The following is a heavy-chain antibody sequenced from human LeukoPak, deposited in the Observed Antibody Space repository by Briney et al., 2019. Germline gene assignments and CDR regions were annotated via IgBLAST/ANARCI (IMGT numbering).Heavy chain of an antibody. V-gene: IGHV1-18*01. J-gene: IGHJ4*02. Sequence: ASVKVSFKASGYTFVNYGITWVRQAPGQGLEWMGWISAYNGDTNYSYELQGRVTMTTDTSTTTAYMELRSLRYDDTAVYYCARGGVSTSLYLKYYFDHWGQGTPVTVSS. CDR1: GYTFVNYG. CDR3: ARGGVSTSLYLKYYFDH. D-gene: IGHD2-2*01. CDR2: ISAYNGDT.